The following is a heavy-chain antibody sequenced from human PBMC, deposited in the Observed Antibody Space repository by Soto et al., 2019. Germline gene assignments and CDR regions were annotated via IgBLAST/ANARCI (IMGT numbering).Heavy chain of an antibody. CDR3: AREVVVVPAAIDYYYYGMDV. V-gene: IGHV4-38-2*02. Sequence: PSETLSLTCAVSGYSISSGYYWGWLRQPPGKGLEWIGSIYHGGSTYYNPSLKSRVTISVDTSKNQFSLKLSSVTAADTAVYYCAREVVVVPAAIDYYYYGMDVWGQGTTVTVSS. CDR2: IYHGGST. CDR1: GYSISSGYY. D-gene: IGHD2-2*01. J-gene: IGHJ6*02.